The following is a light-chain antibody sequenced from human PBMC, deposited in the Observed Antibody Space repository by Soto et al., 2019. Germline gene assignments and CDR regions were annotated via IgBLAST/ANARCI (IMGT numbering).Light chain of an antibody. V-gene: IGKV3-15*01. CDR1: QSVSSN. CDR3: QQYNNWWT. J-gene: IGKJ1*01. CDR2: GAS. Sequence: EIVMTQSRVTLSMSPRERATLYCRAGQSVSSNLAWYQQKPGQAPRLLIYGASTRATGIPARFTGSGSGTEFTLTISSLQFDDSAVYYCQQYNNWWTFGQGTKVDI.